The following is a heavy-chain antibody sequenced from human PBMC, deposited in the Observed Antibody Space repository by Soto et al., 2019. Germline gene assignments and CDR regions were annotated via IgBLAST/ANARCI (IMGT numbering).Heavy chain of an antibody. D-gene: IGHD3-22*01. CDR1: GFTSSNAW. CDR2: IKSKTDGGTT. CDR3: TTDAYYYDSSGYYQYDY. V-gene: IGHV3-15*07. Sequence: GSLRLSCAASGFTSSNAWMNWVRQAPGKGLEWVGRIKSKTDGGTTDYAAPVKGRFTISRDDSKNKLYLQMNSLKTEDTAVYYCTTDAYYYDSSGYYQYDYWGQGTLVTVSS. J-gene: IGHJ4*02.